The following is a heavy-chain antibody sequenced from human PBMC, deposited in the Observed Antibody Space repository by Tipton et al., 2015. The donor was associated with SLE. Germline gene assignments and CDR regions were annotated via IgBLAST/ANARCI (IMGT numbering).Heavy chain of an antibody. J-gene: IGHJ4*02. Sequence: SLRLSCAASGFTFSSYAMHWVRQAPGKGLEWVSSISASSSTIYYTDSVKGRFTISRDNAKNSLYLQMNSLRGEDTAVYYCARYFDLWGQGTLVTVSS. V-gene: IGHV3-21*01. CDR3: ARYFDL. CDR2: ISASSSTI. CDR1: GFTFSSYA.